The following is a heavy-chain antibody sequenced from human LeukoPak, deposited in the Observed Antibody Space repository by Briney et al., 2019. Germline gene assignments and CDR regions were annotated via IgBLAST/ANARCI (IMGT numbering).Heavy chain of an antibody. CDR3: VRGGRSTVTNPGDEYFQH. D-gene: IGHD4-17*01. Sequence: PSETLSLTCTVSGGSISSYYWSWIRQPPGKGLEWIGYIYYSGSTNYNPSLKSRVTISVDTSKNQFSLKLSSVTAADTAVYYCVRGGRSTVTNPGDEYFQHWGQGTLVTVSS. J-gene: IGHJ1*01. CDR2: IYYSGST. V-gene: IGHV4-59*01. CDR1: GGSISSYY.